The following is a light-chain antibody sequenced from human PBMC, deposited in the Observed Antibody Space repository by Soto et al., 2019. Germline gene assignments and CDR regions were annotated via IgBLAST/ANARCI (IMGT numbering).Light chain of an antibody. CDR3: QQTYGTPPT. V-gene: IGKV1-39*01. Sequence: DIQMTQSPSSLSTSVGDRVTITCRASENIRDFVNWYQQKPGKAPNLLIYGASTLQGGVPSRFSGSGSATDFTLAISSLQHEDFATYYCQQTYGTPPTFGGGTKVEIK. CDR1: ENIRDF. J-gene: IGKJ4*01. CDR2: GAS.